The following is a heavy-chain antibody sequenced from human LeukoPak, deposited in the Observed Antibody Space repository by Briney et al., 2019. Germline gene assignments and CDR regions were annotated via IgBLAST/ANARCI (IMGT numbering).Heavy chain of an antibody. V-gene: IGHV4-59*01. CDR2: IYYSGST. CDR3: ARDRRVTTFRDAFDI. CDR1: GGSISSYY. Sequence: SETLSLTCTVSGGSISSYYWSWIRQPPGKGLEWIGYIYYSGSTNYNPSLTSRVTISVDTSKNQFSLKLSSVTAADTAVYYCARDRRVTTFRDAFDIWGQGTMVTVSS. D-gene: IGHD2-21*02. J-gene: IGHJ3*02.